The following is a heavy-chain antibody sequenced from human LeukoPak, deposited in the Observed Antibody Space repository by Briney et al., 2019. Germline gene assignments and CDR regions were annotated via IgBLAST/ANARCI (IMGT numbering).Heavy chain of an antibody. D-gene: IGHD1-26*01. V-gene: IGHV4-61*02. Sequence: PSETLSLTCTVSGGSISSGSYYWSWIRQPAGKGLEWIGRVYTSGSTNYNPSLKSRVTISVDTSKNQFSLNLTSVTAADTAVYYCARDLTRGSYGAWGQGTLVTVSS. CDR3: ARDLTRGSYGA. CDR2: VYTSGST. J-gene: IGHJ4*02. CDR1: GGSISSGSYY.